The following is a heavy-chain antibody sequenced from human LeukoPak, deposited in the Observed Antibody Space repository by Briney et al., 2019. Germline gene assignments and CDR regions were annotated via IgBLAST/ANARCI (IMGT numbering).Heavy chain of an antibody. J-gene: IGHJ4*02. CDR2: IYYSGAT. CDR1: GGSISTYY. V-gene: IGHV4-59*01. Sequence: SSETLSLTCTVSGGSISTYYWNWIRQPPGRGLEWIGYIYYSGATNYNPSLKSRVTISVDTSKNQFSLKLSSVTAADTAVYYCARGVYIAAAQYGFWGQGTLVTVSS. CDR3: ARGVYIAAAQYGF. D-gene: IGHD6-13*01.